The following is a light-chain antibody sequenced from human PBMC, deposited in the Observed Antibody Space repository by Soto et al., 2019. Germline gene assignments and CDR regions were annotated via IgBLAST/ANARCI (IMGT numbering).Light chain of an antibody. Sequence: EIVLTQSPGTLSLSPGERATLSCRASQSIASSYLAWFQQKPGQAPRLLICGASSRATGIPDRFSGSGSRTDFTLTITRLEPEDFAVYYCQQYGSSPRFTFGPGTKVYIK. CDR1: QSIASSY. J-gene: IGKJ3*01. V-gene: IGKV3-20*01. CDR3: QQYGSSPRFT. CDR2: GAS.